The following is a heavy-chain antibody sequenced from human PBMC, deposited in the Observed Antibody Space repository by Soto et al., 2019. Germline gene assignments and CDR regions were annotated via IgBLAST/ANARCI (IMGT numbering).Heavy chain of an antibody. CDR2: INYSGST. CDR3: ARENYYALDY. Sequence: LSLTCTVSSGSLSSYNWNWVRQPPGKGLEWIGFINYSGSTHYNPSLKSRVTISLDTSKNQFSLKLNSVTAADTAVYYCARENYYALDYWGPGTLVTVSS. D-gene: IGHD3-10*01. J-gene: IGHJ4*02. V-gene: IGHV4-59*01. CDR1: SGSLSSYN.